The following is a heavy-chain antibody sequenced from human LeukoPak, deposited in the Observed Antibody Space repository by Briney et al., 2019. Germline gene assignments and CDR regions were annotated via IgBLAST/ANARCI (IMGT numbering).Heavy chain of an antibody. V-gene: IGHV1-2*02. Sequence: VASVKVSCKASGYTFTGYYMHWVRQAPGQGLEWMGWINPNSGGTNYAQKFQGRVTITRDTSISTAYMELSRLRSDDTAVYYCARDFGPEYYGSGSKTDDYWGQGTLVTVSS. CDR2: INPNSGGT. D-gene: IGHD3-10*01. CDR1: GYTFTGYY. J-gene: IGHJ4*02. CDR3: ARDFGPEYYGSGSKTDDY.